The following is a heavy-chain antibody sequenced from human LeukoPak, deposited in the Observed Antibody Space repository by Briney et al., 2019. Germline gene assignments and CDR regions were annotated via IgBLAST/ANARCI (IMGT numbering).Heavy chain of an antibody. J-gene: IGHJ4*02. D-gene: IGHD4-23*01. Sequence: GGSLRLSCAPSGFTLGSYWMHWVRQAPGKGLVWVSYINSDGSITKYADSVKGRFSITRDNAKNTLYLQMNSLRAEDTAVYYCARNGGNSDFDYWGQGTLVTVSS. CDR2: INSDGSIT. CDR1: GFTLGSYW. CDR3: ARNGGNSDFDY. V-gene: IGHV3-74*03.